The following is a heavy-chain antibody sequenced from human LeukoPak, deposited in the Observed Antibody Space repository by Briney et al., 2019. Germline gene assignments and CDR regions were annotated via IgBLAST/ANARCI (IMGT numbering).Heavy chain of an antibody. CDR3: ARARDCSGGSCYLWFDP. J-gene: IGHJ5*02. D-gene: IGHD2-15*01. Sequence: GESLKISCKGSGYSFTSYWIGWVRQMPGKGLEWMGIIYPGDSDTRYSPSFQGQVTISADKSISTAYLQWNSLKASDTAMYYCARARDCSGGSCYLWFDPWGQGTLVTVSS. V-gene: IGHV5-51*01. CDR1: GYSFTSYW. CDR2: IYPGDSDT.